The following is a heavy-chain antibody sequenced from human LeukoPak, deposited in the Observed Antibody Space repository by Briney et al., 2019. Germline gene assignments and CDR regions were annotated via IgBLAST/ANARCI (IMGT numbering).Heavy chain of an antibody. CDR1: GFTFSSYW. D-gene: IGHD1-26*01. CDR3: GGGGYLLDY. J-gene: IGHJ4*02. CDR2: IKQDGSEK. V-gene: IGHV3-7*01. Sequence: GGSLRLSCAASGFTFSSYWMTWIRQAPGKGLEWVANIKQDGSEKYYVDSVKGRFTISRDNAKNSLYLQMNSLRAEDTAVYYCGGGGYLLDYWGQGTLVTVSS.